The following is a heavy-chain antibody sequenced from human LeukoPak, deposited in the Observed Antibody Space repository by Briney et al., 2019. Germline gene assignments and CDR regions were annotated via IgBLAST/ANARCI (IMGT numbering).Heavy chain of an antibody. Sequence: SETLSLTCTVSGGSISSYYWSWIRQPAGKGLEWIGRIYTSGSTNYNPSLKSRVTMSVDTSKNQFSLKLSSVTAADTAVYYCARHYRKKIIVVKKVYFDFWGQGTLVTVSS. CDR2: IYTSGST. CDR3: ARHYRKKIIVVKKVYFDF. J-gene: IGHJ4*02. CDR1: GGSISSYY. V-gene: IGHV4-4*07. D-gene: IGHD3-22*01.